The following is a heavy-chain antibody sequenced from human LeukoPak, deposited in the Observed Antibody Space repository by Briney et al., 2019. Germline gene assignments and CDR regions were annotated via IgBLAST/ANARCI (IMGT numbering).Heavy chain of an antibody. J-gene: IGHJ4*02. D-gene: IGHD3-22*01. Sequence: PSETLSLTCTVSGGSISSYYWSWIRQPAGKGLEWIGRIYTSGSTNHNPSLKSRDTMSVDTSKNQFSLKLSSVTAADTAVYYCAKGQDYYDSSGYYSSFGYWGQGTLVTVSS. CDR1: GGSISSYY. V-gene: IGHV4-4*07. CDR2: IYTSGST. CDR3: AKGQDYYDSSGYYSSFGY.